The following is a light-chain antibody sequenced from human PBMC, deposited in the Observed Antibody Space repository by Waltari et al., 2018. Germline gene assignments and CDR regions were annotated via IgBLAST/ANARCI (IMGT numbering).Light chain of an antibody. CDR1: QPVRTF. Sequence: EIVLTQSPATLTLSPGDTATLSCRASQPVRTFLAWYHQKPGQAPRLLVFDASIRATGISPKFRGSGSGTDFTLTVNNLEPEDFAVYYCQQRSSWPYTFGQGTRVDFK. J-gene: IGKJ2*01. CDR2: DAS. CDR3: QQRSSWPYT. V-gene: IGKV3-11*01.